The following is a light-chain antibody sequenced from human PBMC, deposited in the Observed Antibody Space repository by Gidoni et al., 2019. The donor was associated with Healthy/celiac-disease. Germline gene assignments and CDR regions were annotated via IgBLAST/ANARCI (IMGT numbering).Light chain of an antibody. CDR3: QQYGSSPTWT. CDR2: GAS. CDR1: QSVSSSY. J-gene: IGKJ1*01. V-gene: IGKV3-20*01. Sequence: EIVLTQSPGTMSLSPGERATISCRSSQSVSSSYLACYQQKPGQDPRLLIYGASSSATGITDSFIGSGSGTDFTLTISRLDPEDFSVYYCQQYGSSPTWTFXXXTKVEIK.